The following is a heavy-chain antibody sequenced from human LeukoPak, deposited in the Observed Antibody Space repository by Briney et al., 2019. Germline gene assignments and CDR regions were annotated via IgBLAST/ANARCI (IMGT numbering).Heavy chain of an antibody. CDR3: ASLAVAGLSEGY. D-gene: IGHD6-19*01. V-gene: IGHV4-59*05. Sequence: SETLSLTCTVSGGSISSYYWSWIRQPPGKGLEWIASIYYSGSTYYNPSLKSRVTISVDTSRNQFSLKLNSVTAADTAVYYCASLAVAGLSEGYWGQGTLVIVSS. CDR1: GGSISSYY. CDR2: IYYSGST. J-gene: IGHJ4*02.